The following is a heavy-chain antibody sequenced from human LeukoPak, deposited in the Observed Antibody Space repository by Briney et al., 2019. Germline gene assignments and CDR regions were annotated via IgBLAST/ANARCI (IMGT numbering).Heavy chain of an antibody. Sequence: PSETLSLTCTVSGGSIRSSSYYWGWIRQPPGKGLEWIGSIYYSGSTYYNASLKSRGTISVDTSKNQFSLKLNPVTAADTAVYFCARQVAAVAGTGYFDYWGQGTLVTVSS. D-gene: IGHD6-19*01. CDR3: ARQVAAVAGTGYFDY. CDR2: IYYSGST. J-gene: IGHJ4*02. V-gene: IGHV4-39*01. CDR1: GGSIRSSSYY.